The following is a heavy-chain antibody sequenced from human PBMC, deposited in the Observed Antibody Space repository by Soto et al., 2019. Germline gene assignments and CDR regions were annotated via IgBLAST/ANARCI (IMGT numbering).Heavy chain of an antibody. CDR2: ISYDESKK. Sequence: QVQLVESGGGVVQPGRSLRLSCAASGFTFSTYAMHWVRQAPGKGLEWVAVISYDESKKFYADSVKGRFTISRDNSKNTLFLHMNSLRTEDTAVYYCASPCCRGGSCYLTEYFQHWGQGTLVTVSS. CDR3: ASPCCRGGSCYLTEYFQH. CDR1: GFTFSTYA. J-gene: IGHJ1*01. V-gene: IGHV3-30-3*01. D-gene: IGHD2-15*01.